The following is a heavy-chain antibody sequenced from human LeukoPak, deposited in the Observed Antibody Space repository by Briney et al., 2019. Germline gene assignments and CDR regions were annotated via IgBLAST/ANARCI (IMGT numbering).Heavy chain of an antibody. CDR1: GGSINRYY. CDR3: ARGPYSYDSSGAFDI. CDR2: ISSSGST. D-gene: IGHD3-22*01. J-gene: IGHJ3*02. Sequence: PSETLSFNCNVPGGSINRYYHHWPPQHSGKDLKSIGRISSSGSTNYNPSLKSRVTISVDTSKNQFSLKLSSVTAADTAVYFCARGPYSYDSSGAFDIWGQGTMVTVSS. V-gene: IGHV4-4*07.